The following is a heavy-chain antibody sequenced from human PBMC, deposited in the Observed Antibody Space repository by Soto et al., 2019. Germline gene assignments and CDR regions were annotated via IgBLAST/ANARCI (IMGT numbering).Heavy chain of an antibody. J-gene: IGHJ5*02. Sequence: GGSLRLSCAASGFTVSSNYMSWVRQAPGKGLEWVSVIYSGGSTYYADSVKGRFTISRDNSKNTLYLQMNSLRADDTAVYYCARARDDFFSWFDPWGQGTLVTVSS. CDR1: GFTVSSNY. V-gene: IGHV3-66*01. D-gene: IGHD3-3*01. CDR2: IYSGGST. CDR3: ARARDDFFSWFDP.